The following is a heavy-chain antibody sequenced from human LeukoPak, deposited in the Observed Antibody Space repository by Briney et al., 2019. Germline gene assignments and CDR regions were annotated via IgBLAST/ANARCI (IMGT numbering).Heavy chain of an antibody. CDR2: INHSGST. CDR1: GGSFSGYY. J-gene: IGHJ4*02. V-gene: IGHV4-34*01. D-gene: IGHD3-3*01. Sequence: SETLSLTCAVYGGSFSGYYWSWIRQPPGKGLEWIGEINHSGSTNYNPSLKSRVTISVDTSKNQFSLKLSSVTAADTAVYYCARGYDFWSGYPFYWGQGTLVTVSS. CDR3: ARGYDFWSGYPFY.